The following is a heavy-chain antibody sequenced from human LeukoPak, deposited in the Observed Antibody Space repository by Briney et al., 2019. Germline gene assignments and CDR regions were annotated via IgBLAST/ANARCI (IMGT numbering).Heavy chain of an antibody. CDR2: INHSGST. V-gene: IGHV4-34*01. CDR1: GGSISSYY. CDR3: ARLRRLSMGVYYYYYMDV. Sequence: SETLSLTCTVSGGSISSYYWSWIRQPPGKGLEWIGEINHSGSTNYNPSLKSRVTISVDTSKNQFSLKLSSVTAADTAVYYCARLRRLSMGVYYYYYMDVWGKGTTVTISS. D-gene: IGHD2/OR15-2a*01. J-gene: IGHJ6*03.